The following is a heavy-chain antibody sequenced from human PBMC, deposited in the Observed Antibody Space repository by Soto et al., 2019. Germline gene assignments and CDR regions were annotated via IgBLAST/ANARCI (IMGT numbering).Heavy chain of an antibody. CDR1: GFTFSTYA. CDR2: ISANGQGI. D-gene: IGHD1-7*01. V-gene: IGHV3-23*01. Sequence: LRLSCAASGFTFSTYALSWVRQAPGKGLEWVSAISANGQGIYYADSVRGRFTISRDNSKNTIFLHMDSLRAEDTAVYYCAKDRNYPRDQFHYWGQGTLVTVYS. J-gene: IGHJ4*02. CDR3: AKDRNYPRDQFHY.